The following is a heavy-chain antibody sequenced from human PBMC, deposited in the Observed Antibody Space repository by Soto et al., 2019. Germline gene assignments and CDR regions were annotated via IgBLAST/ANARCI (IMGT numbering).Heavy chain of an antibody. J-gene: IGHJ3*02. Sequence: PSETLSLTCAVFGGSVNSGNYYWSWIRQPPGKGLEWIGEINHSGSTNYNPSLKSRVTISVDTSKNQFSLKLSSVTAADTAVYYCARGLQYYYILTGYYDDAFDIWGQGTMVTVSS. V-gene: IGHV4-34*01. CDR1: GGSVNSGNYY. D-gene: IGHD3-9*01. CDR2: INHSGST. CDR3: ARGLQYYYILTGYYDDAFDI.